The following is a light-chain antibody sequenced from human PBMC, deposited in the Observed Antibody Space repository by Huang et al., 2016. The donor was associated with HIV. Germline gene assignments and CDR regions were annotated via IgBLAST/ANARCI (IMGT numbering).Light chain of an antibody. V-gene: IGKV3-15*01. CDR2: GAS. J-gene: IGKJ1*01. CDR1: QSVNNN. Sequence: EIVMTQSPATLSVSPGERAPLSCRASQSVNNNLAWYQQKPGQAPWLLIYGASARATGIPARFTGSGSGTEVTLTISSLQSEDFAVYYCQHYNNWPPWTFGQGTKVEI. CDR3: QHYNNWPPWT.